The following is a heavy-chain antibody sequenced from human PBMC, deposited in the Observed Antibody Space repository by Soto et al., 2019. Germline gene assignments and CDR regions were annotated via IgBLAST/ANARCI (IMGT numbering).Heavy chain of an antibody. D-gene: IGHD3-22*01. CDR2: IIPIFGTA. Sequence: SVKVSCKASGGTFSSYAISWVRQAPGQGLEWMGGIIPIFGTANYAQKLQGRVTMTTDTSTSTAYMELRSLRSDDTAVYYCARGYYYDSSGYYPARDYWGQGTLVTVSS. CDR3: ARGYYYDSSGYYPARDY. J-gene: IGHJ4*02. CDR1: GGTFSSYA. V-gene: IGHV1-69*05.